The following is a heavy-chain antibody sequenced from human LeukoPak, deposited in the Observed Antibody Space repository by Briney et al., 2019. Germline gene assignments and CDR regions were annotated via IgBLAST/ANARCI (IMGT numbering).Heavy chain of an antibody. CDR1: GFTFSAYN. Sequence: GGSLRLSCAASGFTFSAYNMSWVRQAPGKGLEWFSYISSSRGTIYYADSVKGRFTISRDNAKNSLYLQMNSLRDEDTAVYYCARDMTFCSGGSCYSLGFDTWGQGTMVTVSS. D-gene: IGHD2-15*01. J-gene: IGHJ3*02. CDR2: ISSSRGTI. CDR3: ARDMTFCSGGSCYSLGFDT. V-gene: IGHV3-48*02.